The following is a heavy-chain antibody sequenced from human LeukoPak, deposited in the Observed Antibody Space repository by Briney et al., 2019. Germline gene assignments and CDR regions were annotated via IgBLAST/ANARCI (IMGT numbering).Heavy chain of an antibody. J-gene: IGHJ6*02. V-gene: IGHV1-2*02. D-gene: IGHD3-3*01. CDR3: PRSPDPIFGVFNFRYDMDV. Sequence: ASVTVSCTASGYSFTGYYIHWVRQAPGQGLEWMGWINAYNDGTNYEQKLQGRVTMTTVTSISTAYTELRRLRYGDPDVEYRPRSPDPIFGVFNFRYDMDVWGQGTTVTVSS. CDR2: INAYNDGT. CDR1: GYSFTGYY.